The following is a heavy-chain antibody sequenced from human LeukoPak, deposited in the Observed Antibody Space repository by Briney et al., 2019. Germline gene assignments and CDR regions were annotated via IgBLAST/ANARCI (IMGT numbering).Heavy chain of an antibody. J-gene: IGHJ3*02. V-gene: IGHV4-34*01. Sequence: SETLSLTCAVYGGSFSGYYWSWIRQPPGKGLEGIGEINQRGSTNHNPSLKRRVTISVDTSKIKFSVKLSSVTAADTAVYYCARGGAMVPHDAFVIWGQGTMVTVSS. D-gene: IGHD5-18*01. CDR2: INQRGST. CDR1: GGSFSGYY. CDR3: ARGGAMVPHDAFVI.